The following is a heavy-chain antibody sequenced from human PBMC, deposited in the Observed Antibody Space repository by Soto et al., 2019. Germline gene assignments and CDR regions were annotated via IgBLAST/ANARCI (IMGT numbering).Heavy chain of an antibody. D-gene: IGHD4-17*01. V-gene: IGHV3-74*01. CDR2: INSDGSTT. Sequence: GGSLRLSCAVSGFTFSGYWMHLGRQAPGKGLVWVSRINSDGSTTSYADSVKGRFTISRDNAKNTLYLQMDSLRAEDTAVYYCASAKIGDYFQVYWGQGTLVTVSS. J-gene: IGHJ4*02. CDR1: GFTFSGYW. CDR3: ASAKIGDYFQVY.